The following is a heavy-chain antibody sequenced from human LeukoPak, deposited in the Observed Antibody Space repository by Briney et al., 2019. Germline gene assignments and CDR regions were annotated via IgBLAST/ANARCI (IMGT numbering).Heavy chain of an antibody. CDR3: ARAPYYYDSSGYYLFDY. CDR2: IKQDGSEK. Sequence: GRSLRLSCAASGVTFSSYAMHWVRQAPGKGLEWVANIKQDGSEKYYVDSVKGRFTISRDNAKNSLYLQMNSLRAEDTAVYYCARAPYYYDSSGYYLFDYWGQGTLVTVSS. CDR1: GVTFSSYA. V-gene: IGHV3-7*03. D-gene: IGHD3-22*01. J-gene: IGHJ4*02.